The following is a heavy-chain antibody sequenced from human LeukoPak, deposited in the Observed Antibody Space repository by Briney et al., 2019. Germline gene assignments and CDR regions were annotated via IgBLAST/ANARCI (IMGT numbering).Heavy chain of an antibody. CDR1: GFTFSICA. CDR3: VRGVGLYDTIGYFDY. J-gene: IGHJ4*02. Sequence: GGSLRLSCAASGFTFSICAMHWVRHAPGKGVEWVATLSYDGINKYYAESVKGRFTISRDNSKNTLYLQMNSLRAEDTAVYYCVRGVGLYDTIGYFDYWGQGTLVTVSS. V-gene: IGHV3-30-3*01. CDR2: LSYDGINK. D-gene: IGHD3-22*01.